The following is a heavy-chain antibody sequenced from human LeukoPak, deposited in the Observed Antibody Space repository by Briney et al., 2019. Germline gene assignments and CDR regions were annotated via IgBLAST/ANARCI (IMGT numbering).Heavy chain of an antibody. Sequence: ASVKLSCKTSGYTFTAYYIHWVRQAPGQGLEWMGIINPSGGSTNYAQKFQGRVTMTRDTSTSTVYMELSSLRSEDTAVYYCARISGGFGGYYFDYWGQGTLVTVSS. J-gene: IGHJ4*02. CDR1: GYTFTAYY. V-gene: IGHV1-46*01. D-gene: IGHD3-10*01. CDR3: ARISGGFGGYYFDY. CDR2: INPSGGST.